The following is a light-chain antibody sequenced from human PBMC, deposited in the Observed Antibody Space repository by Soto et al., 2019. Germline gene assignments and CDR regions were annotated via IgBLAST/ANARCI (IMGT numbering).Light chain of an antibody. CDR3: QQYSSYSS. V-gene: IGKV1-5*01. Sequence: DIQMTQSPSTLSASVGDRVTITCRASQSISGWLAWYQQKPGKAPNLLISDASSLESGVPSRFSGSGSGTEFTLPIRGLQPDDFATYYCQQYSSYSSFGQGTKLEIK. J-gene: IGKJ2*01. CDR1: QSISGW. CDR2: DAS.